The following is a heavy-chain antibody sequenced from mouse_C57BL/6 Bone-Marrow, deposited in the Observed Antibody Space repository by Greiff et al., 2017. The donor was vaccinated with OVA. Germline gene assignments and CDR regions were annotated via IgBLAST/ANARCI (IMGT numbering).Heavy chain of an antibody. D-gene: IGHD2-4*01. CDR1: GYSITSGYY. CDR3: ASLYYDYDGVAY. CDR2: ISYDGSN. J-gene: IGHJ3*01. V-gene: IGHV3-6*01. Sequence: DVKLQESGPGLVKPSQSLSLTCSVTGYSITSGYYWNWIRQFPGNKLEWMGYISYDGSNNYNPSLKNRISITRDTSKNQFFLKLNSVTTEDTATYYCASLYYDYDGVAYWGQGTLVTVSA.